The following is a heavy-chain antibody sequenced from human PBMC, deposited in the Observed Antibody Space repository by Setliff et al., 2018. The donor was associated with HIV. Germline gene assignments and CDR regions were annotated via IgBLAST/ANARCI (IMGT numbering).Heavy chain of an antibody. D-gene: IGHD2-15*01. CDR2: YYITGDT. J-gene: IGHJ3*02. V-gene: IGHV4-61*09. CDR3: ARGCSGGTCTSDAFDI. CDR1: GGSINSGTYY. Sequence: PSETLSLTCTVSGGSINSGTYYWSWIRPPAGKGLEWIGHYYITGDTNYNPSLKSRVSISVDTSKNQFSLKLNSVTAADTAVYYCARGCSGGTCTSDAFDIWGQGTMVTVSS.